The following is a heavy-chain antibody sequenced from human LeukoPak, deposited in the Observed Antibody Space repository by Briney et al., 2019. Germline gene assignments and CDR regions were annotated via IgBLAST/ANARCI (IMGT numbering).Heavy chain of an antibody. J-gene: IGHJ3*02. CDR3: ARGGSYLSAFDI. V-gene: IGHV3-53*01. CDR2: NSGGST. CDR1: GFTVSSNY. D-gene: IGHD1-26*01. Sequence: GGSLRLSCAASGFTVSSNYMSWVRQAPGKGLEWVSINSGGSTFYADSVKGRFTISRDNSKNTLYLQMNSLRAEDTAVYYCARGGSYLSAFDIWGQGTMVTVSS.